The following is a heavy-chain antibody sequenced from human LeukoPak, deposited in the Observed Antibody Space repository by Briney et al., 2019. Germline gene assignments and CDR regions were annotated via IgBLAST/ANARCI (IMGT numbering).Heavy chain of an antibody. CDR2: IYSCGST. Sequence: PGGSLRLSCAASGFTVSSNYMSWVRQAPGKGLEWVSVIYSCGSTYYADSVKGRFTISRDNSKNTLYLQMNSLRAEDTAVYYCARDRSSAYYYGAFDVWGQGTMVTVSS. CDR3: ARDRSSAYYYGAFDV. V-gene: IGHV3-66*03. J-gene: IGHJ3*01. D-gene: IGHD3-22*01. CDR1: GFTVSSNY.